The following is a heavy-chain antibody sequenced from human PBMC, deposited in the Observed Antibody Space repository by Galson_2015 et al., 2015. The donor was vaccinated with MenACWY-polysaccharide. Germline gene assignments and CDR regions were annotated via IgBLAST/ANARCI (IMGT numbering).Heavy chain of an antibody. CDR3: AKVLPASGRALDS. J-gene: IGHJ4*02. V-gene: IGHV3-23*01. D-gene: IGHD2-2*01. CDR2: INGGGGKT. CDR1: GFTFSIYT. Sequence: SLRLSCAASGFTFSIYTMHWVRQVPGKGLEWVSDINGGGGKTDYTDSVKGRFTISRDNSQSTLYLQMNSLRADDTAVYYCAKVLPASGRALDSWGQGTLVTVSS.